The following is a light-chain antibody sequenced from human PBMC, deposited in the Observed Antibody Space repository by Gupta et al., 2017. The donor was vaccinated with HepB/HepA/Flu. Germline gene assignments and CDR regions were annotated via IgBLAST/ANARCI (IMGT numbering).Light chain of an antibody. J-gene: IGKJ3*01. CDR2: AAS. V-gene: IGKV1D-12*01. CDR1: QGISSW. CDR3: QQANSFPFT. Sequence: DIQMPQSPSSVSASVGDRVTITCRASQGISSWLAWYQQKPGKAPKLFINAASTLQSGVPSRFSGSGFGTEFALTISSLQPEDYATYYCQQANSFPFTFGPGTKVDFK.